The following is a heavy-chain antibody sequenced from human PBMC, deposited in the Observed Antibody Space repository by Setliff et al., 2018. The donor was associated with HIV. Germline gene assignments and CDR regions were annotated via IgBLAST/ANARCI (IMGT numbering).Heavy chain of an antibody. CDR3: ARGVKGIATTGKYYFDY. CDR2: LNPSGGST. V-gene: IGHV1-46*01. CDR1: GYTFINYY. Sequence: GASVKVSCKASGYTFINYYIHWVRQVPGQGLEWMGILNPSGGSTTYALKFQGRVTMTRDTSVSTAYMELSRLKSDDTAVFYCARGVKGIATTGKYYFDYWGQGTLVTVSS. D-gene: IGHD6-13*01. J-gene: IGHJ4*02.